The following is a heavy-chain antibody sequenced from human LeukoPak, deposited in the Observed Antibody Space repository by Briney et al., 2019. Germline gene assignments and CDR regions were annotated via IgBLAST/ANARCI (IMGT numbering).Heavy chain of an antibody. Sequence: GGSLRLSCAASGFTFGSYSMNWVRQAPGKGLEWVSSISSSSSYIYYTDSVKGRFTISRDNAKSSLYLQMNSLRAEDTAIYYCARDPARFYYFDYCGQGTLVTVSS. CDR1: GFTFGSYS. CDR2: ISSSSSYI. V-gene: IGHV3-21*01. CDR3: ARDPARFYYFDY. J-gene: IGHJ4*02.